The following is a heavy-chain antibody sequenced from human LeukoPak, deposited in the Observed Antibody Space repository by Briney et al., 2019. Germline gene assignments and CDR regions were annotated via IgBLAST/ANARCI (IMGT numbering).Heavy chain of an antibody. D-gene: IGHD3-10*01. CDR1: GFTFSSYG. CDR2: IRYDGSNK. J-gene: IGHJ4*02. CDR3: AKDRPPMVRGVCLDY. V-gene: IGHV3-30*02. Sequence: PGGSLRLSCAASGFTFSSYGMHWVRQAPGKGLEWVAFIRYDGSNKYYADSVKGRFTISRDNSKNTLYLQMNSLRAEDTAVYYCAKDRPPMVRGVCLDYWGQGTQVTVSS.